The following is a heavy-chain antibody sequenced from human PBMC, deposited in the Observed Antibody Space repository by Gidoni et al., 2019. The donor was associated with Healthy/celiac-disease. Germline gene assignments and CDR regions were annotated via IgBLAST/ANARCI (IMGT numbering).Heavy chain of an antibody. J-gene: IGHJ5*02. CDR2: IYYSGST. V-gene: IGHV4-59*01. Sequence: QVQLPESGPGLVKPSETLSLTCTVSGGSISSYYWSWIRQPPGKGLEWIGYIYYSGSTNYNPSLKSRVTISVDTSKNQFSLKLSSVTAADTAVYYCARGNPRGWFDPWGQGTLVTVSS. CDR1: GGSISSYY. CDR3: ARGNPRGWFDP.